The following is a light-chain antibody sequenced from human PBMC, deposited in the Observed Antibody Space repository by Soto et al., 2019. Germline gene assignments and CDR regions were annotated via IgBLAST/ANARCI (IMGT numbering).Light chain of an antibody. CDR2: DAS. Sequence: VIWMTQSPSLLSAPTGDRVTISCRMSQGISSYLAWYQQKPGKAPKLLICDASSLESGVPSRFSGSGSGTEFTLTISSLQPDDFATYFCQPYHSYSWTFGQGTKVDI. V-gene: IGKV1D-8*03. CDR1: QGISSY. J-gene: IGKJ1*01. CDR3: QPYHSYSWT.